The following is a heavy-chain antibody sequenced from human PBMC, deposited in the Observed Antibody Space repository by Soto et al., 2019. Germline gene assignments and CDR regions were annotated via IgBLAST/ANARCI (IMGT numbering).Heavy chain of an antibody. CDR2: ISWNSGSI. V-gene: IGHV3-9*01. CDR3: EKDIDPKWIKGDYYYGLDV. Sequence: SLRLSCAASGFTFDDYAMHWVRQAPGKGLEWVSGISWNSGSIGYADSVKGRFTISRDNAKNSLYLQMNSLRAEDTALYCCEKDIDPKWIKGDYYYGLDVWGQGTTVTVS. D-gene: IGHD5-12*01. CDR1: GFTFDDYA. J-gene: IGHJ6*02.